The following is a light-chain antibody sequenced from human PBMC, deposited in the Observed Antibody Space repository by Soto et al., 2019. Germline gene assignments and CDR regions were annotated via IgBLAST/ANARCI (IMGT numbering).Light chain of an antibody. CDR2: DAS. CDR1: QSVGTY. CDR3: QQYNNWPWT. Sequence: EVVLTQSPATLSLSPGDRATLSCRASQSVGTYFAWYQQKPGQAPRLLIYDASNRATGIPVRFSGSGSGTDFTLTISSLQSEDFAVYYCQQYNNWPWTFGQGTKVDIK. V-gene: IGKV3-11*01. J-gene: IGKJ1*01.